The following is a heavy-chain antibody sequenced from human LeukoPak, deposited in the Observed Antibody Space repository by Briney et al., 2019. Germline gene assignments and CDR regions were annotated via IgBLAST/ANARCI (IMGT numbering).Heavy chain of an antibody. V-gene: IGHV1-3*01. CDR3: ARDLVQLAFDY. CDR1: GYTFTSYA. Sequence: ASVKVSCKASGYTFTSYAMHWVRQAPGQRLEWMGWINAGNGNTKYSQKFQGRVTITRDTSASTAYMELSRLRSDDTAVYYCARDLVQLAFDYWGQGTLVTVSS. D-gene: IGHD5-18*01. CDR2: INAGNGNT. J-gene: IGHJ4*02.